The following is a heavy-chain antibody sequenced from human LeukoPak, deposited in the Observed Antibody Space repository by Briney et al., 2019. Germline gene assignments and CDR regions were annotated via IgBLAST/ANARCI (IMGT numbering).Heavy chain of an antibody. CDR3: ARGGGHQPTYYQYLDV. CDR2: TYSAGFT. CDR1: GFTVSTSC. D-gene: IGHD1-14*01. V-gene: IGHV3-53*01. J-gene: IGHJ6*03. Sequence: GGSLRLACAASGFTVSTSCMTWVRQAPDKGLEWVSLTYSAGFTYYPDSVKGRFTVSRDIAKNTVFLQMNSLRVDDTAVYYCARGGGHQPTYYQYLDVWGKGTTVTVS.